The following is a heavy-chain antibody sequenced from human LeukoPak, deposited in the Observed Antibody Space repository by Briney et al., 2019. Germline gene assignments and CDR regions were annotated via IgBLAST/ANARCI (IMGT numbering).Heavy chain of an antibody. CDR2: INHDGGDK. CDR1: GFIFRNYW. J-gene: IGHJ4*02. D-gene: IGHD4-17*01. Sequence: GGSLRLSCVASGFIFRNYWMSWVRQAPGKGLEWVANINHDGGDKNYVDSVKGRFTISRDNAKSSLYLQMNSLRVEDTAVYYCAITGGPTVTAFDLWGQGTLVTVSS. CDR3: AITGGPTVTAFDL. V-gene: IGHV3-7*02.